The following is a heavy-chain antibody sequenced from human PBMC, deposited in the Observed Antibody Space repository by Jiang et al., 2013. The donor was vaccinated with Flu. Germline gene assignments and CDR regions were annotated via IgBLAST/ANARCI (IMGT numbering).Heavy chain of an antibody. CDR1: GYTFTTYA. CDR3: ARDRWSAAAGKDFQY. Sequence: QSGSELKKPGASVKVSCKVSGYTFTTYAMNWVRQAPGQGLEWMGWINPNTGNPTYAQGFTGRFVFSLDTSVSTAYLEIRSLKAEDTAVYYCARDRWSAAAGKDFQYWGQGTLVTVSS. D-gene: IGHD6-13*01. J-gene: IGHJ1*01. V-gene: IGHV7-4-1*02. CDR2: INPNTGNP.